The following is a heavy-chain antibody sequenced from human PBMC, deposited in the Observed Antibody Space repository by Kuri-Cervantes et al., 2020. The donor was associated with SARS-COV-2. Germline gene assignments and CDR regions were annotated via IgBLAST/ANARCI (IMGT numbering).Heavy chain of an antibody. CDR3: ASKFPGHHPFDF. CDR2: ISGSGGST. CDR1: GFTFSSYA. V-gene: IGHV3-23*01. Sequence: GESLKISCAASGFTFSSYAMSWVRQAPGKGLEWVSAISGSGGSTYYADSVKGRFTISRDNSKNTLYLQMNSLRAEDAAVYYCASKFPGHHPFDFWGQGTPVTVSS. D-gene: IGHD2-21*01. J-gene: IGHJ4*02.